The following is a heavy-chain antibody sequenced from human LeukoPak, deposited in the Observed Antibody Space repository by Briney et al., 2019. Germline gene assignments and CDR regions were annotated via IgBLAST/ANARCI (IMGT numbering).Heavy chain of an antibody. CDR3: ARDSKAAPYFDY. J-gene: IGHJ4*02. CDR1: GFTFSSYA. V-gene: IGHV3-30-3*01. CDR2: ISYDGSNK. Sequence: PGGPLRLSCAASGFTFSSYAMHCVRWAPGKGLEWVAVISYDGSNKYYADSVKGRFTISRDNSKNTLYLQMNSLRAKDTAVYYCARDSKAAPYFDYWGQGPLVTVSS.